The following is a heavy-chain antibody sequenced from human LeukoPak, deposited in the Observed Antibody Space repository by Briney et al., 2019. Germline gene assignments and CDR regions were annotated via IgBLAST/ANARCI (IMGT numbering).Heavy chain of an antibody. CDR1: GGTFSSYA. Sequence: ASVKVSCKPSGGTFSSYAISWVRQAPGQGLEWMGGIIPIFGTANYAQKFQGRVTITADKSTSTAYMELSSLRSEDTAVYYCARAGGPLFDGNYYYGMDVWGKGTTVTVPS. J-gene: IGHJ6*04. CDR3: ARAGGPLFDGNYYYGMDV. D-gene: IGHD2-8*02. CDR2: IIPIFGTA. V-gene: IGHV1-69*06.